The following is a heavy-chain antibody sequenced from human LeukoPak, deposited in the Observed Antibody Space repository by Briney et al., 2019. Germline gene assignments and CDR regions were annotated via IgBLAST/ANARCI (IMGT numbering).Heavy chain of an antibody. CDR2: LSSGGSA. CDR3: ARKQTGTMYDV. D-gene: IGHD1-7*01. J-gene: IGHJ4*02. CDR1: GGSISSSSYY. V-gene: IGHV4-39*07. Sequence: SETLSLTCIVPGGSISSSSYYWAWIRQSPGKGLEWIGTLSSGGSAYYNPSLTSRVSISKDTSDNQFSLRLYSVTAADTAVYYCARKQTGTMYDVWGQGTQVTVSS.